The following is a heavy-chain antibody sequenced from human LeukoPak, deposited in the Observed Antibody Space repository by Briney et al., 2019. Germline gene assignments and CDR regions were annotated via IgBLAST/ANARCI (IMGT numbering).Heavy chain of an antibody. Sequence: GESLKISCKGSGYSFTSYWIGWVRQMPGKGLEWVGIIYPGDSDTRYSPSFQGQVTISADKSISTAYLQWSSLKASDTATYYCARHEASHCSGGSCYYSLDYWGQGTLVTVSS. CDR3: ARHEASHCSGGSCYYSLDY. D-gene: IGHD2-15*01. CDR1: GYSFTSYW. CDR2: IYPGDSDT. V-gene: IGHV5-51*01. J-gene: IGHJ4*02.